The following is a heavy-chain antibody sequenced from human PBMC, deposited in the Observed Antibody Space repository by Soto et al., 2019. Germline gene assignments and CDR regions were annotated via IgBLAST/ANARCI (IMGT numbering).Heavy chain of an antibody. J-gene: IGHJ6*02. CDR3: ARETPSAAAAYFFYGLDV. CDR2: IIPVFGSA. Sequence: QVQLVPSGAEVKKAGSSVKVSCKVSGGTFSSYFINWVRQAPGQGLEWVGGIIPVFGSASFAEKFQGRVTITADESTSTAYMELSSLRSDDTAVYYCARETPSAAAAYFFYGLDVWGQGTTVTVPS. CDR1: GGTFSSYF. D-gene: IGHD6-13*01. V-gene: IGHV1-69*01.